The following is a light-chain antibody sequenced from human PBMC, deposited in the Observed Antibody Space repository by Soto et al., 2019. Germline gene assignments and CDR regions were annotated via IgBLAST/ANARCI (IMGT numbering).Light chain of an antibody. Sequence: DIQMTQSPSSLSASVGDRVTITCRASQSISSSLNWYQQKPGKAPKLLIYAASSLQSGVPSRFSGSGSGTDFTLTISSLQPEDFATYYCQQSYTFGQGTKLEIK. J-gene: IGKJ2*01. CDR1: QSISSS. CDR2: AAS. CDR3: QQSYT. V-gene: IGKV1-39*01.